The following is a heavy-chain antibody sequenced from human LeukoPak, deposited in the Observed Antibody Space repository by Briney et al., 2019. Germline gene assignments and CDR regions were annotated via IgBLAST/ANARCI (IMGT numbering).Heavy chain of an antibody. CDR3: ARGGLDYDILTGYYQAFDI. V-gene: IGHV1-69*13. J-gene: IGHJ3*02. Sequence: SVKVSCMASGGTFSSYAISWVRQAPGQGLEWMGGIIPIFGTANYAQKFQGRVTITADESTSTAYMELSSLRSEDTAVYYCARGGLDYDILTGYYQAFDIWGQGTMVTVSS. D-gene: IGHD3-9*01. CDR2: IIPIFGTA. CDR1: GGTFSSYA.